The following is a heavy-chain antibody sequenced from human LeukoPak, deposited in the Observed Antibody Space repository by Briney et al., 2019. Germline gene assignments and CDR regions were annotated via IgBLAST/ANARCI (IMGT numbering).Heavy chain of an antibody. Sequence: ASVKVSCKASGYTFTSYYMHWVRQAPGQGLEWVGTINPSGGSTDYAQKFQGRVTMTRDISTSTVYMELSSLRSEDTAVYYCAREPGGYWGQGTLVTVSS. CDR1: GYTFTSYY. J-gene: IGHJ4*02. CDR3: AREPGGY. V-gene: IGHV1-46*01. CDR2: INPSGGST. D-gene: IGHD3-10*01.